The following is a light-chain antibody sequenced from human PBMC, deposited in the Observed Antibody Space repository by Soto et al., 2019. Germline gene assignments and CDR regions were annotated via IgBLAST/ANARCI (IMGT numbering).Light chain of an antibody. J-gene: IGLJ3*02. V-gene: IGLV2-14*01. CDR3: TSYTTSSTLWV. CDR2: EVS. Sequence: QSVLTQPASVSGSPGQSISISCTGTSSDVGGSNYVSWYQQHPGKAPKLMIYEVSNRPSGVSNRFSGSKSGNTASLTISGLQAEDEADYYCTSYTTSSTLWVFGGGTKVTVL. CDR1: SSDVGGSNY.